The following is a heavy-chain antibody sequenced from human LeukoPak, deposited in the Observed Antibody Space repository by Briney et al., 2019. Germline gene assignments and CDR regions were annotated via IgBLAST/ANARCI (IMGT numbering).Heavy chain of an antibody. Sequence: GGSLRLSCAASGFTFSSYAMSWVRQAPGEGLEWVSSFTANGVGTYCADSVKGRFSIPRDNSRTPLYLQVTSLRAEDTAIYYCAKLTSGTMIRGVTADYWGQGTLVTVSS. CDR3: AKLTSGTMIRGVTADY. V-gene: IGHV3-23*01. J-gene: IGHJ4*02. CDR2: FTANGVGT. CDR1: GFTFSSYA. D-gene: IGHD3-10*01.